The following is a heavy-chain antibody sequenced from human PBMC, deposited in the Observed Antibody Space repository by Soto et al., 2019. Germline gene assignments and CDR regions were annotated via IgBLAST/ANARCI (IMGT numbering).Heavy chain of an antibody. CDR1: GDSISSGGSS. CDR3: ARGHPFVTGYSAFDI. J-gene: IGHJ3*02. V-gene: IGHV4-30-2*01. Sequence: SETLSLTCGVSGDSISSGGSSWNWIRQPPGKGLEWIGYIYESGKSYYNPSLRSRATISVDTSKNQFSLKLSSVTAADTAVYYCARGHPFVTGYSAFDIWGQGTMVTVSS. CDR2: IYESGKS. D-gene: IGHD3-9*01.